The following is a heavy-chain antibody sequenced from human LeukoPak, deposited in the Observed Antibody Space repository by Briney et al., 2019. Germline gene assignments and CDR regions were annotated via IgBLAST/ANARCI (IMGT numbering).Heavy chain of an antibody. V-gene: IGHV4-39*07. CDR2: IYYSGST. CDR1: GGSISSSSYY. CDR3: ASLMGPGGYYYDSSGPEGYYFDY. D-gene: IGHD3-22*01. J-gene: IGHJ4*02. Sequence: SETLSLTCTVSGGSISSSSYYWGWIRQPPGKGLEWIGSIYYSGSTYYNPSLKSRVTISVDTSKNQFSLKLSSVTAADTAVYYCASLMGPGGYYYDSSGPEGYYFDYWGQGTLVTVSS.